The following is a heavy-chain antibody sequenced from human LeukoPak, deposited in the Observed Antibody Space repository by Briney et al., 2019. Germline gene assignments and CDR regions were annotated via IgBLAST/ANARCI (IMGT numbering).Heavy chain of an antibody. Sequence: GGSLRLSCAASGFTFSSYAMSWVRQAPGKGLEGGSAISGSGGSTYYADSVKGRFTISRDNSKNTLYLQMNSLRAEDTAVYYSAKSYYYDSSGYRPPHYFDYWGQGTLVTVSS. CDR2: ISGSGGST. CDR1: GFTFSSYA. D-gene: IGHD3-22*01. CDR3: AKSYYYDSSGYRPPHYFDY. V-gene: IGHV3-23*01. J-gene: IGHJ4*02.